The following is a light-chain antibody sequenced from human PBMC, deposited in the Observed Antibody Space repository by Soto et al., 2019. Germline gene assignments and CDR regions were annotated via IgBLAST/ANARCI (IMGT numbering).Light chain of an antibody. V-gene: IGKV1-27*01. CDR1: QGISNY. Sequence: DIQMTQSPSSLSASIGDRVTITCRASQGISNYLAWYQQKPGKIPKLLIYAASTLQSVVPSRFSRSGSGPDFTLTISSLQPEDVATYYCQKYNSAPWTFGQGTKVEIK. J-gene: IGKJ1*01. CDR3: QKYNSAPWT. CDR2: AAS.